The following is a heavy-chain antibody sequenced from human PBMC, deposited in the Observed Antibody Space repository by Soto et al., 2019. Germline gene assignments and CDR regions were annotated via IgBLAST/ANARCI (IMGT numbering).Heavy chain of an antibody. V-gene: IGHV3-23*01. D-gene: IGHD6-13*01. J-gene: IGHJ6*02. CDR1: GFTFSSYA. CDR3: AKDQPRAAAGTVTNYYGMDV. Sequence: PGGSLRLSCAASGFTFSSYAMSWVRQAPGKGLEWVSAISGSGGSTYYADSVKGRFTISRDNSKNTLYLQMNSLRAEDTAVYYCAKDQPRAAAGTVTNYYGMDVWGQGTTVTVSS. CDR2: ISGSGGST.